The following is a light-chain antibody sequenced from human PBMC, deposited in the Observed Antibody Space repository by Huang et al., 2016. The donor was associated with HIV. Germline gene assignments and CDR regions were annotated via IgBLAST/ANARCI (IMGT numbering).Light chain of an antibody. CDR1: QIIKND. J-gene: IGKJ2*01. CDR3: QQRTNWPPGYT. Sequence: EIVLTQSPATLSLSPGARVALSCRASQIIKNDLSWYQKRPGQAPRLLISNASNRATGIPARVSGSGSGTDFTLTISSLEPEDVVVYFCQQRTNWPPGYTFGQGTKL. CDR2: NAS. V-gene: IGKV3-11*01.